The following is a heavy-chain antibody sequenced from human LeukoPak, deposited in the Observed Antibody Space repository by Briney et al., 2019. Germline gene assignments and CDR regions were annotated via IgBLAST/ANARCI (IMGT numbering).Heavy chain of an antibody. V-gene: IGHV3-7*03. CDR3: ATGAGCGY. D-gene: IGHD6-19*01. CDR1: GVTFSSYW. Sequence: ARSLRLSCATSGVTFSSYWITWVRQAPEKGQEWVANIKQDGSERNYVDSVNGRFTISRDNAKNSLYLQMNTLRDEDTAVYNCATGAGCGYWGQGTLVTVSS. J-gene: IGHJ4*02. CDR2: IKQDGSER.